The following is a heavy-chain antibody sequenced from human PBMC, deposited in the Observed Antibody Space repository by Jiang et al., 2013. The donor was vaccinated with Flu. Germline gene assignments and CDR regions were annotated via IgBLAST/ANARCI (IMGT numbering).Heavy chain of an antibody. D-gene: IGHD3-22*01. CDR3: ARDPEYYYDSSGYCLDY. V-gene: IGHV3-74*01. CDR1: GFTFSSYW. CDR2: INSDGSST. J-gene: IGHJ4*02. Sequence: AASGFTFSSYWTHWVRQAPGKGLVWVSRINSDGSSTSYADSVKGRFTISRDNAKNTLYLQMNSLRAEDTAVYYCARDPEYYYDSSGYCLDYWGQGTLVTVSS.